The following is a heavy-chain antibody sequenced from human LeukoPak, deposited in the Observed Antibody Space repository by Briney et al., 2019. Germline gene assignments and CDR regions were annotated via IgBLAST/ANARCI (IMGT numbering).Heavy chain of an antibody. J-gene: IGHJ4*02. Sequence: HPGGSLRLSCAASGFTFSSYGMHWVRQAPGKGLEWVAFIRYDGSNKYYADSVKGRFTISRDNSKNTLYLQMNSLRAEDTALYYCARVSDISVAAYFDYWGQGTLVTVSS. CDR3: ARVSDISVAAYFDY. D-gene: IGHD6-19*01. V-gene: IGHV3-30*02. CDR1: GFTFSSYG. CDR2: IRYDGSNK.